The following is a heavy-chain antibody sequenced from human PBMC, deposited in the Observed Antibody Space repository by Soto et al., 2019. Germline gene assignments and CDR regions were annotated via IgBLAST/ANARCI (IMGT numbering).Heavy chain of an antibody. CDR1: GGSFSGYY. V-gene: IGHV4-34*01. Sequence: ASETLSLTCAVYGGSFSGYYWSWIRQPPGKGLEWIGEINHSGSTNYNPSLKSRVTISVDTSKNQFSLKLSSVTAADTAVYYCARAAYDFWSGYYFRLNWFDPWGQGTLVTVSS. D-gene: IGHD3-3*01. CDR3: ARAAYDFWSGYYFRLNWFDP. J-gene: IGHJ5*02. CDR2: INHSGST.